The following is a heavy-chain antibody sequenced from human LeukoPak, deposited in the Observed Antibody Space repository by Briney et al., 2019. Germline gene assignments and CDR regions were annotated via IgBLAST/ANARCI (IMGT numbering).Heavy chain of an antibody. Sequence: ASVKVSCKASGYTFSTYPMNWVRQAPGQGLEWMGWISAYNGNTNYAQKLQGRVTMTTDTSTSTAYMELRSLRSDDTAVYYCARLAVAGPFDPWGQGTLVTVSS. CDR1: GYTFSTYP. CDR3: ARLAVAGPFDP. J-gene: IGHJ5*02. D-gene: IGHD6-19*01. V-gene: IGHV1-18*01. CDR2: ISAYNGNT.